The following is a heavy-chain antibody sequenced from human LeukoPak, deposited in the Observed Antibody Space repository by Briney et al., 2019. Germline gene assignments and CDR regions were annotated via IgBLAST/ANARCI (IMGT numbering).Heavy chain of an antibody. J-gene: IGHJ4*02. D-gene: IGHD6-19*01. CDR1: GGSISSYC. V-gene: IGHV4-59*01. Sequence: SETLSLTCTVSGGSISSYCWSWIRQPPGKGLEWIGYIYYSGSTNYNPSLKSRVTISVDTSKNQFSLKLSSVTAADTAVYYCARVSGSGWYDGYWGQGTLVTVSS. CDR3: ARVSGSGWYDGY. CDR2: IYYSGST.